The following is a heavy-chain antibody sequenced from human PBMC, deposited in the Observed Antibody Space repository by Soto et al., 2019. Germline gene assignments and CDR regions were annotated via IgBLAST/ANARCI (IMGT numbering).Heavy chain of an antibody. CDR1: GGSVSSGSYY. CDR3: ARERWEWEPGGAKFDP. CDR2: IYYSGST. D-gene: IGHD1-26*01. Sequence: QVQLQESGPGLVKPSETLSLTCTVSGGSVSSGSYYWSWIRQPPGKGLEWIGYIYYSGSTNYNPSLKSRVTLSVDTSKNQSSLKLSSVTAADTAVYYCARERWEWEPGGAKFDPWGQGTLVTVSS. V-gene: IGHV4-61*01. J-gene: IGHJ5*02.